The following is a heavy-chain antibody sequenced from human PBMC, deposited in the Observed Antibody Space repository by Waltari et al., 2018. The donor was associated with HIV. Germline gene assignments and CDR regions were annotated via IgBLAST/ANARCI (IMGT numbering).Heavy chain of an antibody. D-gene: IGHD3-16*01. CDR1: GFTFSSYA. Sequence: EVQLLESGGGLVQPGGSLRLSCAASGFTFSSYAMSWVRQAPGKGLEWVSAISGSGGSTYYADSVKGRFTISRDNSKNTLYLQMNRLRAEDTAVYYCAKAFTFAKASFDYWGQGTLGTVSS. CDR3: AKAFTFAKASFDY. CDR2: ISGSGGST. V-gene: IGHV3-23*01. J-gene: IGHJ4*02.